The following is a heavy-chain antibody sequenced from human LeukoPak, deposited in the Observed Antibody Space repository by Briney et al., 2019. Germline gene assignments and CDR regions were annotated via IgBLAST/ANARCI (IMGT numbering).Heavy chain of an antibody. Sequence: GGSLRLSCAASGFTFSDYYMSWIRQAPGKGLEWVSYISNSGSTIYYADSVKGRFTISRDNAKNSLYLQMNSLRAEDTAVYYCARRAGAYSHPYDYWGQGTLVTVSS. D-gene: IGHD4/OR15-4a*01. J-gene: IGHJ4*02. V-gene: IGHV3-11*04. CDR3: ARRAGAYSHPYDY. CDR1: GFTFSDYY. CDR2: ISNSGSTI.